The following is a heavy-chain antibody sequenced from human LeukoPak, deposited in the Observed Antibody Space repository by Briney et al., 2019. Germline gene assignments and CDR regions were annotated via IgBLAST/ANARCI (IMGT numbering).Heavy chain of an antibody. V-gene: IGHV4-34*01. J-gene: IGHJ4*02. D-gene: IGHD6-19*01. CDR3: ARGLVAGSIDY. Sequence: SETLSLTCAVYGGSFSGYYWSWIRQPPGKGLEWIGEINHSGSTNYNPSLKSRVTISVDTSENQFSLKLSSVTAADTAVYYCARGLVAGSIDYWGQGTLVTVSS. CDR2: INHSGST. CDR1: GGSFSGYY.